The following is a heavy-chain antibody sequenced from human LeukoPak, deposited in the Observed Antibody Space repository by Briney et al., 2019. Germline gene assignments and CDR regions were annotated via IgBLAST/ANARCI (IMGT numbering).Heavy chain of an antibody. D-gene: IGHD1-26*01. CDR3: ARDKSKGGATYLAGWFDP. J-gene: IGHJ5*02. CDR1: GYSISSGYY. CDR2: TYHSGST. V-gene: IGHV4-38-2*02. Sequence: SETLSLTCAVSGYSISSGYYWGWIRQPPGKGREWIGGTYHSGSTYYNPSLKSRVTISVDTSKNQFSLKLSSVTAADTAVYYCARDKSKGGATYLAGWFDPWGQGTLVTVSS.